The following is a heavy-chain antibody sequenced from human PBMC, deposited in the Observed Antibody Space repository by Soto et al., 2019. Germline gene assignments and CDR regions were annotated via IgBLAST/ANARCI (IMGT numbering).Heavy chain of an antibody. CDR2: INPNSGGT. CDR3: ARGGYNWNKSTVYYYYGMGV. CDR1: GYTFTGYY. D-gene: IGHD1-20*01. Sequence: GASVKVSCKASGYTFTGYYMHWVRQAPGQGLEWMGWINPNSGGTNYAQKFQGRVTMTRDTSISTAYMELSRLRSDDTAVYYCARGGYNWNKSTVYYYYGMGVWGQGTTVTVSS. V-gene: IGHV1-2*02. J-gene: IGHJ6*02.